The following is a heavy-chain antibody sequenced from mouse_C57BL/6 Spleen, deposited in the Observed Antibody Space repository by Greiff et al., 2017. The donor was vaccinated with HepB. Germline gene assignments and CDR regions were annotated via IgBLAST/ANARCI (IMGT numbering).Heavy chain of an antibody. V-gene: IGHV1-82*01. Sequence: QVQLQQSGPELVKPGASVKISCKASGYAFSSSWMNWVKQRPGKGLEWIGRIYPGDGDTNYNGKFKGKATLTADKSSSTAYMQLSSLTSENSAVYFCARDYDYDGGYYFDYWGQGTTLTVSS. J-gene: IGHJ2*01. D-gene: IGHD2-4*01. CDR1: GYAFSSSW. CDR3: ARDYDYDGGYYFDY. CDR2: IYPGDGDT.